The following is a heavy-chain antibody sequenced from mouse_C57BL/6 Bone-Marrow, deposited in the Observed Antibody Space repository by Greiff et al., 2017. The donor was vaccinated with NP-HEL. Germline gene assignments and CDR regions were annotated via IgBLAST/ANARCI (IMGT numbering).Heavy chain of an antibody. D-gene: IGHD1-1*01. J-gene: IGHJ4*01. CDR3: ARNSGCITTTYDAMDY. CDR1: GFSLTSYG. Sequence: VKLEESGPGLVQPSQSLSITCTVSGFSLTSYGVHWVRQSPGKGLEWLGVIWSGGSTDYTAAFISRLSISKDNSKSQVFFKMNSLQADDTAIYYCARNSGCITTTYDAMDYWGQGTSVTVSS. CDR2: IWSGGST. V-gene: IGHV2-2*01.